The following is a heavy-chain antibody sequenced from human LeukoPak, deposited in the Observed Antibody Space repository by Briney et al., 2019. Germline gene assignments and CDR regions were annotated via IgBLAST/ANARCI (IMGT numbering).Heavy chain of an antibody. D-gene: IGHD1-26*01. Sequence: RASVKVSCKASGYTFTSYDINWVRQATGQGLEWMGWMNPNSGNTGYAQKFQGRVTITRNTSISTAYMELSRLRSDDTAVYYCARVLVGATNIDYWGQGTLVTVSS. CDR1: GYTFTSYD. J-gene: IGHJ4*02. CDR3: ARVLVGATNIDY. V-gene: IGHV1-8*03. CDR2: MNPNSGNT.